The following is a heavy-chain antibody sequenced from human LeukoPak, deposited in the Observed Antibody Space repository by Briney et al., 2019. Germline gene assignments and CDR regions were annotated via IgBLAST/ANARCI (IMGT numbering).Heavy chain of an antibody. CDR3: ARGLRKLLRLFDY. CDR2: INHSGST. V-gene: IGHV4-34*01. J-gene: IGHJ4*02. D-gene: IGHD3-22*01. Sequence: SETLSLTCAVYGGSFSGYYWSWIRQPPGRGLEWIGEINHSGSTNYNPSLKSRVTISVDTSKNQFSLKLSSVTAADTAVYYCARGLRKLLRLFDYWGQGTLVTVSS. CDR1: GGSFSGYY.